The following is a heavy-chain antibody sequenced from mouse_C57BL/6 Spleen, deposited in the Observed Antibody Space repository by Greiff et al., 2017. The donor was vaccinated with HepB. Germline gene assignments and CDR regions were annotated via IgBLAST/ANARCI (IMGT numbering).Heavy chain of an antibody. Sequence: QVQLKQSGPELVKPGASVKISCKASGYAFSSSWMNWVKQRPGKGLEWIGRIYPGDGDTNYNGKFKGKATLTADKSSSTAYMQLSSLTSEDSAVYFCARGYSNYPLYAMDYWGQGTSVTVSS. V-gene: IGHV1-82*01. CDR2: IYPGDGDT. J-gene: IGHJ4*01. CDR1: GYAFSSSW. D-gene: IGHD2-5*01. CDR3: ARGYSNYPLYAMDY.